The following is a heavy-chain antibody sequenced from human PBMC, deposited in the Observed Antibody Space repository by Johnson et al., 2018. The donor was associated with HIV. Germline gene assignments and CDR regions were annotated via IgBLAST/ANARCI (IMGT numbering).Heavy chain of an antibody. CDR2: ISYDGSNK. CDR3: GREWSRSRWMYGFVI. D-gene: IGHD6-13*01. V-gene: IGHV3-30*03. J-gene: IGHJ3*02. Sequence: VQLVESGGGVVQPGRSLRLSCAASGFTFSSYGMHWVHQAPGKELEWVAVISYDGSNKYYADSVKGRFTISRDNSKNTLYLQMNSLRAEETAVYYCGREWSRSRWMYGFVIWGQGTMVTV. CDR1: GFTFSSYG.